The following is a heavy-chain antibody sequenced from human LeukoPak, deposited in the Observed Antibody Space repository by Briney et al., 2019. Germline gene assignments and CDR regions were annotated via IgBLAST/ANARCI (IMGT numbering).Heavy chain of an antibody. CDR2: ISYDGSNK. CDR1: GFTFSSYG. J-gene: IGHJ4*02. D-gene: IGHD1-26*01. CDR3: AKSLEGATGGY. Sequence: GGSLRLSCAAPGFTFSSYGMHWVRQAPGKGLEWVAVISYDGSNKYYADSVKGRFTISRENSKNTLYLQMNSLRAEDTAVYYCAKSLEGATGGYWGQGTLVTVSS. V-gene: IGHV3-30*18.